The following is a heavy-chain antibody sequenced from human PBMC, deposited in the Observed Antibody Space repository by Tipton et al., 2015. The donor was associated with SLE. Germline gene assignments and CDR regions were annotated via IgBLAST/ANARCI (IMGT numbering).Heavy chain of an antibody. Sequence: SLRLSCAASGLTFGNHAMSWVRQVPGKGLECVSVIHSGGSTHYAESVKGRFSVSRDNSKNTLFLEMSSLRAEDTAIYYCAKWFYGDKGYFDYWGQGAPVTVSS. CDR2: IHSGGST. CDR1: GLTFGNHA. J-gene: IGHJ4*02. V-gene: IGHV3-23*03. D-gene: IGHD4-17*01. CDR3: AKWFYGDKGYFDY.